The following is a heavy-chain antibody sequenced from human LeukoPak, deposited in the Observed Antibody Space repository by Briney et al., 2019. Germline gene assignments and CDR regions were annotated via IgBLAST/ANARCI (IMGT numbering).Heavy chain of an antibody. J-gene: IGHJ4*02. D-gene: IGHD4-23*01. CDR3: ARYGGYAHDY. Sequence: SQTLSLTCTVSGGSISSGDYYCSWIRQHPGKGLEWIGHIYYSGTTYYNPSLTSRVSISVDTSKNQFSLKLSSVTAADTAVYYCARYGGYAHDYWGQGTVVTVSS. CDR1: GGSISSGDYY. CDR2: IYYSGTT. V-gene: IGHV4-31*03.